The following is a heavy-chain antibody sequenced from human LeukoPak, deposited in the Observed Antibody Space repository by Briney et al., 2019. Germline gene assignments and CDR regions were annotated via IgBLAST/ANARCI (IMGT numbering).Heavy chain of an antibody. CDR3: AKVHTSSWSH. Sequence: PGGSLGLSCAASGFTFSSYAMSWVRQAPGKGLEWVSGISGSDGSTNYADSVKGRFTISRDNSKNTLYLQMTSLRAEDTAVYFCAKVHTSSWSHWGQGTLVTVSS. V-gene: IGHV3-23*01. CDR1: GFTFSSYA. J-gene: IGHJ4*02. D-gene: IGHD2-2*01. CDR2: ISGSDGST.